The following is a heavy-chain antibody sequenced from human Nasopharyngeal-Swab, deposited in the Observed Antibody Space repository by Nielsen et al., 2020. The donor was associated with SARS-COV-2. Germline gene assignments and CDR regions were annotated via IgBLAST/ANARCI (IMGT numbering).Heavy chain of an antibody. D-gene: IGHD2-8*02. Sequence: GESLKISCAASGFTFSSYWMSWVRQAPGKGLEWVAHIKQSGSGQYYVDSVKGRFTISRDNAKNSLSLQMNSLRAEDTAVYYCAGGTGWVFNCWGQGTLVTVSS. CDR3: AGGTGWVFNC. CDR1: GFTFSSYW. V-gene: IGHV3-7*01. J-gene: IGHJ4*02. CDR2: IKQSGSGQ.